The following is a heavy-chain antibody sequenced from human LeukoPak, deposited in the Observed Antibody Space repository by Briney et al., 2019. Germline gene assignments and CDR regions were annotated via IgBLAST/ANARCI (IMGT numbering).Heavy chain of an antibody. J-gene: IGHJ6*02. V-gene: IGHV3-23*01. Sequence: PGGSLRLSCAASGFTFSSYAMSWVRQAPGKGLEWVSAISGSGGSTYYADSVKGRFTISRDNSKNTLYLQMNSLRAEDTAVYYCAKGPGYSSGWYRYYYYGMDVWGQGTTVTVSS. CDR1: GFTFSSYA. D-gene: IGHD6-19*01. CDR2: ISGSGGST. CDR3: AKGPGYSSGWYRYYYYGMDV.